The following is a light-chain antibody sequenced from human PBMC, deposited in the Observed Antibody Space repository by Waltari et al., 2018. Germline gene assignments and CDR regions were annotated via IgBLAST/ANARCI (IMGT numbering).Light chain of an antibody. V-gene: IGLV3-21*04. CDR3: QVEDSNGDRYF. J-gene: IGLJ1*01. CDR2: HDS. Sequence: SYVLTQPPSVSVAPGETARITCGGNNIGSKSVHWYQQKPGQAPILVISHDSDRPSEIHERFSGSKSDNTLTIYRVEAGDDADYYCQVEDSNGDRYFFGTWTKVTVL. CDR1: NIGSKS.